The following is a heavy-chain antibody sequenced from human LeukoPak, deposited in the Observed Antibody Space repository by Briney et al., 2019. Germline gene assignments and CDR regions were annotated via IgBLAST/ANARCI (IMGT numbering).Heavy chain of an antibody. CDR1: GYTFTGYY. CDR3: ARDFPGSGWYIDY. D-gene: IGHD6-19*01. J-gene: IGHJ4*02. V-gene: IGHV1-2*02. Sequence: GASVKVSCKASGYTFTGYYMHWVRQAPGQGLEWMGWINPNSGGTNYAQKFQGRVTMTRDTSISTAYMELSRLRPDDTAVYYCARDFPGSGWYIDYWGQGTLVTVSS. CDR2: INPNSGGT.